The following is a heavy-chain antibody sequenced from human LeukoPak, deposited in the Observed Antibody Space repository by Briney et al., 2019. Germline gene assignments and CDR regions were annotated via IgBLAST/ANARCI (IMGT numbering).Heavy chain of an antibody. CDR2: ISYDGRNQ. D-gene: IGHD3-16*01. V-gene: IGHV3-30*04. CDR1: GFTFSNYA. Sequence: GGSLRLSCAASGFTFSNYAMHWVRQAPGKGLEWVAVISYDGRNQYYADSVKGRFTVSRDNSKSTLYLQMNSLRGEDTAAYNCGRYGGFLDYWGQGTLVTVSS. J-gene: IGHJ4*02. CDR3: GRYGGFLDY.